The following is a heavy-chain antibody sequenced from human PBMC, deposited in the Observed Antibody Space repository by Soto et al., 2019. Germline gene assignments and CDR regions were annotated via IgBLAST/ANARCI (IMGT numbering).Heavy chain of an antibody. CDR1: GYTFTNYG. CDR3: ARDRGYCSSTSCYYYGMDV. V-gene: IGHV1-69*13. D-gene: IGHD2-2*01. Sequence: ASVKVSCKASGYTFTNYGINWVRQAPGQGLEWMGGIIPIFGTANYAQKFQGRVAITADESTSTAYMELSSLRSEDTAVYYCARDRGYCSSTSCYYYGMDVWGQGTTVTVSS. CDR2: IIPIFGTA. J-gene: IGHJ6*02.